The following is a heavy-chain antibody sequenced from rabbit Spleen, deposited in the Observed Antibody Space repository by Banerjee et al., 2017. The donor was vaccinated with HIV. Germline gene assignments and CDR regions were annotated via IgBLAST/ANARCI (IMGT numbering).Heavy chain of an antibody. J-gene: IGHJ4*01. V-gene: IGHV1S40*01. D-gene: IGHD3-3*01. CDR3: ARGGNTGGPWNYKL. CDR2: VNSYTGRP. Sequence: QSLEESGGDLVKPGASLTLTCIASGVSFSGNSYICWVRQAPGKGLEWIACVNSYTGRPVYASWTKGPFTISKTASTTVTLRMTRLTAADTATYFCARGGNTGGPWNYKLWGPGTLVTVS. CDR1: GVSFSGNSY.